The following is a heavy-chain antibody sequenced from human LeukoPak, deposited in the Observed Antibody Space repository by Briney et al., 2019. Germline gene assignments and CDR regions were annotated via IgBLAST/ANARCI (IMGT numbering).Heavy chain of an antibody. CDR1: GFTFSSYA. Sequence: PGGSLRLSCAASGFTFSSYAMSWVRQAPGKGLEWVSAISGSGGNTFYADSVKGRFTISRDNSKNTLYLQLNSLRAEDTAVYYFAKASSHQGYPPPFFYHYSMGVWGKGTTVNGSS. D-gene: IGHD2/OR15-2a*01. CDR3: AKASSHQGYPPPFFYHYSMGV. CDR2: ISGSGGNT. V-gene: IGHV3-23*01. J-gene: IGHJ6*03.